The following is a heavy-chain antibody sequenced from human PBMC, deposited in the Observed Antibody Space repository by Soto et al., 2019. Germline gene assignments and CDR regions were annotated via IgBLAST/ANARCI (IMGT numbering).Heavy chain of an antibody. D-gene: IGHD6-6*01. CDR1: GYTFTSYG. Sequence: ASVKVSCKASGYTFTSYGISWVRQAPGQGLEWMGWISAYNGNTNYAQKLQGRFTMTTDTSTSTAYMELRSLRSDDTAVYYCARVSYRPEHSPRARPSDYYYSGMDVWGQGTTVTVSS. CDR2: ISAYNGNT. V-gene: IGHV1-18*01. CDR3: ARVSYRPEHSPRARPSDYYYSGMDV. J-gene: IGHJ6*02.